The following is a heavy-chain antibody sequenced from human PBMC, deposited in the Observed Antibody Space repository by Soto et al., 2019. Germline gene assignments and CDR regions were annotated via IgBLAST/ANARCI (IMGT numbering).Heavy chain of an antibody. J-gene: IGHJ5*02. CDR1: NDSISSYY. CDR2: ISYVGST. Sequence: SETLSLTCTVSNDSISSYYWSWIRQPPGKGLEWIGYISYVGSTYYSPSLKSRVTISVDTSKNQFSLKLTSVTPADTAVYYCARWIGGYCSSDGCYSFHPWGQGTLVTVSS. V-gene: IGHV4-59*01. D-gene: IGHD2-2*02. CDR3: ARWIGGYCSSDGCYSFHP.